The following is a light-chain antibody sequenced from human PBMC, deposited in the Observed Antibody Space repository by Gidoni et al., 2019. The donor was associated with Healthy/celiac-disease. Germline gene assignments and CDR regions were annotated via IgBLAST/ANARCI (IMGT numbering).Light chain of an antibody. CDR3: QQYYSYPKT. CDR2: AAS. Sequence: AIRMTQSPSSFSASTGDRVTITCRASQGISSYLAWYQQKPVKAPKLLIYAASTLQSGVPSRFSGSGSGTDFTLTISCLQSEDFATYYCQQYYSYPKTFGQXTKLEIK. V-gene: IGKV1-8*01. CDR1: QGISSY. J-gene: IGKJ2*01.